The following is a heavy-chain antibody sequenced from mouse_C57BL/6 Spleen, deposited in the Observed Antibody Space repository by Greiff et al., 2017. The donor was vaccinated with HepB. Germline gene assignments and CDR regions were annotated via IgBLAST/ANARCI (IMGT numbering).Heavy chain of an antibody. J-gene: IGHJ1*03. CDR2: IYPGDGDT. CDR1: GYAFSSYW. D-gene: IGHD1-1*01. Sequence: VQLQQSGAELVKPGASVKISCKASGYAFSSYWMNWVKQRPGKGLEWIGQIYPGDGDTNYNGKFKGKATLTADKSSSTAYMQLSSLTSEDSAVYFCARNSYYGSSLGYFDVWGTGTTVTVSS. CDR3: ARNSYYGSSLGYFDV. V-gene: IGHV1-80*01.